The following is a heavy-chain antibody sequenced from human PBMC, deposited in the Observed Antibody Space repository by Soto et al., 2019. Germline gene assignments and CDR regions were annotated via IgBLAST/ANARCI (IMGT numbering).Heavy chain of an antibody. CDR3: ARVSGSPEYDAFDI. V-gene: IGHV4-34*01. J-gene: IGHJ3*02. D-gene: IGHD6-25*01. Sequence: ASETLSLTCAVYGGSFSGYYWSWIRQPPGKGLEWIGEINHSGSTNYNPSLKSRVTISVDTSKNQFSLKLSSVTAADTVVYYCARVSGSPEYDAFDIWGQGTMVTVSS. CDR1: GGSFSGYY. CDR2: INHSGST.